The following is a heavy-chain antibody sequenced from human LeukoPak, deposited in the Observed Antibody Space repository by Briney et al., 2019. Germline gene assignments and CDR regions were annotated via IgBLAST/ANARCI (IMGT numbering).Heavy chain of an antibody. CDR1: GGSNNSYY. J-gene: IGHJ5*02. D-gene: IGHD6-13*01. CDR3: ARKAPKQGWFDP. Sequence: SETLSLTCTVSGGSNNSYYWSWIRQPPGKGLEGIGYPHPSGTTNYSPSLNSQVTIPIDTSRNQFSLKLSSVTAANTAVYYCARKAPKQGWFDPWGQGTLVTVSS. CDR2: PHPSGTT. V-gene: IGHV4-4*08.